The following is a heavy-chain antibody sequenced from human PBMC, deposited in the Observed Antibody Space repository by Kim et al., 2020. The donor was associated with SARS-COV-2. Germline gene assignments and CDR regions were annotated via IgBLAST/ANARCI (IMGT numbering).Heavy chain of an antibody. D-gene: IGHD2-15*01. CDR3: TTATGRILTCGFDS. CDR1: GFTFSSYA. J-gene: IGHJ5*01. CDR2: IRSKAESTAT. Sequence: GGSLRLSCAASGFTFSSYAMSWVRQAPGKGLEWVGRIRSKAESTATAYAAPVQGSFTISSADSKYTLYLQMNSLKTADTAVYYCTTATGRILTCGFDS. V-gene: IGHV3-73*01.